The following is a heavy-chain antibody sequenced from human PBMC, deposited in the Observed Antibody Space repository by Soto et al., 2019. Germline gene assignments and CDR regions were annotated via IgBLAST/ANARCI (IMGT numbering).Heavy chain of an antibody. D-gene: IGHD4-17*01. CDR2: IIPILGIA. J-gene: IGHJ6*03. CDR3: ARRNHDYGDYNYYYYYYMDV. CDR1: GGTFSSYT. Sequence: SVKVSCKASGGTFSSYTISWVRQAPGQGLEWMGRIIPILGIANYAQKFQGRVTITADKSTSTAYMELSSLRSEDTAVYYCARRNHDYGDYNYYYYYYMDVWGKGTAVTVSS. V-gene: IGHV1-69*02.